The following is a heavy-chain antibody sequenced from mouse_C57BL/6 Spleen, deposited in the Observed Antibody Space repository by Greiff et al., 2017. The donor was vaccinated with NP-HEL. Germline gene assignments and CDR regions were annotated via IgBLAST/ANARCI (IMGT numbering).Heavy chain of an antibody. J-gene: IGHJ1*03. CDR2: INPYNGGT. V-gene: IGHV1-19*01. D-gene: IGHD2-4*01. CDR1: GYTFTDYY. Sequence: VQLQQSGPVLVKPGASVKMSCKASGYTFTDYYMNWVKQSHGKSLEWIGVINPYNGGTSYNQKFKGKATLTVDKSSSTAYMELNSLTSEDSAVYYCARRGYDYPYWYFDVWGTGTTVTVSS. CDR3: ARRGYDYPYWYFDV.